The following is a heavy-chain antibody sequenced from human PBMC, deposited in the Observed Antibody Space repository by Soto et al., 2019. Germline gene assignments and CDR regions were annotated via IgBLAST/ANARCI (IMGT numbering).Heavy chain of an antibody. V-gene: IGHV4-59*01. CDR2: IYYSGST. D-gene: IGHD3-3*01. CDR3: ARAGDYDFWSGYSNDAFDI. CDR1: SGSMSGYY. J-gene: IGHJ3*02. Sequence: ETLSLTCTVSSGSMSGYYWNWIRQPPGKGLEWIGYIYYSGSTNYNPSLKSRVTISVDTSKNQFPLKLSSVTAADTAVYYCARAGDYDFWSGYSNDAFDIWGQGTMVTVSS.